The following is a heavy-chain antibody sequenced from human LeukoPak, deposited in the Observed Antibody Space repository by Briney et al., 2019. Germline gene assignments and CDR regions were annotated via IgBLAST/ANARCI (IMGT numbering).Heavy chain of an antibody. D-gene: IGHD3-3*01. J-gene: IGHJ5*02. CDR3: ARDIPHYYDFWSGYYAKSKNWFDP. CDR2: IYHSGST. Sequence: SETLSLTCTVSGYSISSGYYWGWIRQPPGKGLEWIGSIYHSGSTYYNPSLKSRLTISADTSKNQFSLRLSSVTAADTAVYYCARDIPHYYDFWSGYYAKSKNWFDPWGQGTLVTVSS. V-gene: IGHV4-38-2*02. CDR1: GYSISSGYY.